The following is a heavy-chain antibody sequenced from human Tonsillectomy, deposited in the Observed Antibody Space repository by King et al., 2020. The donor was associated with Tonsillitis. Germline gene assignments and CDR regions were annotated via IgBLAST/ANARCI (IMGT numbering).Heavy chain of an antibody. CDR3: VRQGASRGVIGS. D-gene: IGHD2-2*01. J-gene: IGHJ4*02. Sequence: QLVQSGAEVKKPGETLRISCKGSGFIFTTSWIAWVRQMPGKGLDWMGIIYPGDSDTRYSPSFQGRITISADKSITTAYLQWSSLKASDTAMYYCVRQGASRGVIGSWGPGTLVTVSS. V-gene: IGHV5-51*01. CDR1: GFIFTTSW. CDR2: IYPGDSDT.